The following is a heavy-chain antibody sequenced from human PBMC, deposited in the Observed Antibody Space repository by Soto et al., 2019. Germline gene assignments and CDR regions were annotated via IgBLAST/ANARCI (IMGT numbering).Heavy chain of an antibody. CDR3: VRVRGQTAGSRAFDI. Sequence: QVQLVQSGAEVKKPGASVKVSCKASGYTFTRHDITWVRQAPGEGLEWMGWISTYYGNTNYAQKVQGRVTMTTDTSTSTAYMELRSLRSDDTAVYYCVRVRGQTAGSRAFDIWGQGTMVTVSS. J-gene: IGHJ3*02. CDR1: GYTFTRHD. V-gene: IGHV1-18*01. CDR2: ISTYYGNT. D-gene: IGHD6-25*01.